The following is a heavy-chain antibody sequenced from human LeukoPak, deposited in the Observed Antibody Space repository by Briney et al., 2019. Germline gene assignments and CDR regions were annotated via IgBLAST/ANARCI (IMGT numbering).Heavy chain of an antibody. CDR2: IYSGDST. J-gene: IGHJ4*02. CDR3: ARNYYDSSGYSYYFDY. D-gene: IGHD3-22*01. CDR1: GFTFSNYA. V-gene: IGHV3-53*01. Sequence: PGGSLRLSCAASGFTFSNYAMHWVRQAPGKGLEWVSVIYSGDSTYYADSVKGRFTFSRDNSKNTVYLQMNSLRAEDTAVYYCARNYYDSSGYSYYFDYWGQGTLVTVSS.